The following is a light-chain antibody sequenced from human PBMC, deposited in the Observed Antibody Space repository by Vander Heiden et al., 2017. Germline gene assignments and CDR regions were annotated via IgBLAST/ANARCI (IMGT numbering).Light chain of an antibody. CDR2: KDS. Sequence: SYELTQPPSVSVSPGQTARITCSGDALPKQYAFLYQQKPGQAPVLVMYKDSERSSGIPDRFSGSSSGTTVTLTISGVQAEDEADYYCQSADSSGADVVFGGGTKLTVL. V-gene: IGLV3-25*03. CDR3: QSADSSGADVV. J-gene: IGLJ2*01. CDR1: ALPKQY.